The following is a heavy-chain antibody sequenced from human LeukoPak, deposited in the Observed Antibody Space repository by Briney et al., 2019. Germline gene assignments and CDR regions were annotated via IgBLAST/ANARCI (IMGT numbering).Heavy chain of an antibody. Sequence: GGSLRLSCEGFGLTFSRDWMSWVRQAPGKGLEWVANIKQDGGETYYGDSVKGRFTISRDNSKNTLYLQMNSLRAEGTAVYYCAKDRGYYEYYFDYWGQGTLVTVSS. D-gene: IGHD3-22*01. CDR1: GLTFSRDW. CDR2: IKQDGGET. V-gene: IGHV3-7*03. J-gene: IGHJ4*02. CDR3: AKDRGYYEYYFDY.